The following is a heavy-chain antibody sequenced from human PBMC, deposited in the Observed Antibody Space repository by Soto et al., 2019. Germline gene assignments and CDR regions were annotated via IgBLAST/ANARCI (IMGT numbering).Heavy chain of an antibody. V-gene: IGHV3-48*02. CDR3: TRDSASYSSSSGSYWYFDL. Sequence: EVQLVESGGSLVQPGGSLRLSCAASGFTFSSYSMNWVRQAPGKGLEWVSYISSGSATIYYADSVKGRFTISRDNAENSLYLQMNSRRDDDTAVYYCTRDSASYSSSSGSYWYFDLWGRGTLVTVSS. J-gene: IGHJ2*01. CDR2: ISSGSATI. D-gene: IGHD6-6*01. CDR1: GFTFSSYS.